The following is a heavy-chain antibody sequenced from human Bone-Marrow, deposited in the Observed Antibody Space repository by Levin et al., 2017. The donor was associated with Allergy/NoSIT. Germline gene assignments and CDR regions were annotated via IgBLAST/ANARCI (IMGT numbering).Heavy chain of an antibody. D-gene: IGHD5-24*01. CDR3: AQCDREWLSPDAFDP. V-gene: IGHV3-30-3*01. CDR2: ITYDGSHQ. Sequence: LSLTCAASGFTFRNYAMHWVRQPPGKGLEWVALITYDGSHQYYADPVKGRITTSRDDSKNTLFLLMNSPIPDDTAVYYCAQCDREWLSPDAFDPWGQGTLVTVSS. CDR1: GFTFRNYA. J-gene: IGHJ5*02.